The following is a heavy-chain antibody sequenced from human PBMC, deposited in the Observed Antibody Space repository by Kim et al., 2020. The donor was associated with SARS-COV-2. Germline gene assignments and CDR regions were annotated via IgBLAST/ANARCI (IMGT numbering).Heavy chain of an antibody. D-gene: IGHD3-22*01. V-gene: IGHV4-31*02. Sequence: KSRVTISVDTSKNQFSLKLSSVTAADTAVYYCARTGVSSGWGYYYYGMDVWGQGTTVTVSS. J-gene: IGHJ6*02. CDR3: ARTGVSSGWGYYYYGMDV.